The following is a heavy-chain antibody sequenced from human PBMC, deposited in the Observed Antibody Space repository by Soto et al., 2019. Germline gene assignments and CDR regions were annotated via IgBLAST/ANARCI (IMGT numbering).Heavy chain of an antibody. CDR1: GFTFSSYG. CDR2: IAYDGSNK. D-gene: IGHD2-2*01. J-gene: IGHJ5*01. CDR3: AKDICLRTSCYRLYNWFIS. Sequence: QVQLVESGGGVVQPGRSLRLSCVASGFTFSSYGMHWVRQAPGKGLEWVAVIAYDGSNKYYADSVKGRFSISRDNSKNTLLRQINSLRAEDTAVYYGAKDICLRTSCYRLYNWFISCGQGSLVSVSS. V-gene: IGHV3-30*18.